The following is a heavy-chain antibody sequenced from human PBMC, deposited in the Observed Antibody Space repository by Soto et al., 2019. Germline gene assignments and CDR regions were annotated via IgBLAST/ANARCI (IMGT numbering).Heavy chain of an antibody. J-gene: IGHJ4*02. V-gene: IGHV1-2*02. CDR1: GYRFTDNY. D-gene: IGHD6-13*01. Sequence: QVQLVQSGVEVREPGASVSVSCKASGYRFTDNYIHWVRQAPGQGLEWMGWIDPKSGGTNYAQNLQGRVTMTRDTSITTIYMEVKRLISDDTAVYYCARGVGSSWYDVWGQGTLVTVSS. CDR2: IDPKSGGT. CDR3: ARGVGSSWYDV.